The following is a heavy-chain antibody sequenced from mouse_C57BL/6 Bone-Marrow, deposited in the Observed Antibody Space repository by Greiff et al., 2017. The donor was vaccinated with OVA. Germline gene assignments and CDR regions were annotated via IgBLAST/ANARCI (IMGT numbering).Heavy chain of an antibody. CDR3: ARGGFIIYFDY. J-gene: IGHJ2*01. V-gene: IGHV3-6*01. Sequence: EVKLMESGPGLVKPSQSLSLTCSVTGYSITSGYYWNWIRQFPGNKLEWMGYISYDGSNNYNPSLKNRISITRDTSKNQFFLKLNSVTTEDTATYYCARGGFIIYFDYWGQGTTLTVSS. D-gene: IGHD1-1*01. CDR2: ISYDGSN. CDR1: GYSITSGYY.